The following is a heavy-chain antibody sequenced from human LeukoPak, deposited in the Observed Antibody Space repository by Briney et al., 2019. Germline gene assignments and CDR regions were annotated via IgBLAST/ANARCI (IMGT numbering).Heavy chain of an antibody. Sequence: PGGSLRPSCAASGFTFTNAWMNWVRQAPGKGLEWVGRIKSKADGETIDYAAPVEGRFTFSRDDSKNMLYLQMNSLKSEDTAVYYCSTLTSRGLSDSWGQGTLVTVSS. V-gene: IGHV3-15*07. CDR3: STLTSRGLSDS. J-gene: IGHJ4*02. CDR1: GFTFTNAW. D-gene: IGHD1-20*01. CDR2: IKSKADGETI.